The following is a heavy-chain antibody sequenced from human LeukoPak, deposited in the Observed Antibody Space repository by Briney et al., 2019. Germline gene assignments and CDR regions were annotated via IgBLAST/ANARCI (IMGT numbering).Heavy chain of an antibody. V-gene: IGHV5-51*01. J-gene: IGHJ4*02. Sequence: GESLKISCKGSAYSLTSYWIAWVRQTPGQGLEWMGIIYPGDSDTRYSPSFQGQVTISADKSISTAYLQWSSLKASDTAMYYCARQDGDGLYFFDYWGQGTLVTVSS. CDR3: ARQDGDGLYFFDY. D-gene: IGHD5-24*01. CDR2: IYPGDSDT. CDR1: AYSLTSYW.